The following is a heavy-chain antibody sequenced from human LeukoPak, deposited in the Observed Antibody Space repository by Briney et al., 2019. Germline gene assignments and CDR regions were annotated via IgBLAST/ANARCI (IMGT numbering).Heavy chain of an antibody. J-gene: IGHJ4*02. CDR1: GGTFSSYA. CDR3: ARGRDGYNSGGNYFDY. D-gene: IGHD5-24*01. V-gene: IGHV1-69*13. Sequence: GASVKVSCKASGGTFSSYAISWVRPAPGQGLEWMGGIIPIFGTANYAQKFQGRVTITADESTSTAYMELSSLRSEDTAVYYCARGRDGYNSGGNYFDYWGQGTLVTVSS. CDR2: IIPIFGTA.